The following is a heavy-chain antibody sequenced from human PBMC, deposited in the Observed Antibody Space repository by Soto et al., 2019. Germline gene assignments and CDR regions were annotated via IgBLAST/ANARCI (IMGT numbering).Heavy chain of an antibody. V-gene: IGHV3-30*18. J-gene: IGHJ6*02. CDR1: GFTFSSYG. CDR3: ANDISSGRPRDV. CDR2: ISYDGSNK. Sequence: GGSLRLSCAASGFTFSSYGMHWVRQAPGKGLEWVAVISYDGSNKYYADSVKGRFTISRDNSKNTLYLQMNSLRAEDTAVYYCANDISSGRPRDVWGQGTTVTVSS. D-gene: IGHD6-19*01.